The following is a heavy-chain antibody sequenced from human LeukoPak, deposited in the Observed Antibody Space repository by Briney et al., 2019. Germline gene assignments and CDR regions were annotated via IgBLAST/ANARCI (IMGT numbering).Heavy chain of an antibody. CDR2: INPDSGDT. V-gene: IGHV1-2*02. D-gene: IGHD3-10*01. CDR3: ARCGSGSYEY. CDR1: GYTFTGYY. J-gene: IGHJ4*02. Sequence: ASVKVSCKASGYTFTGYYMHWVRQAPGQGLEWMGWINPDSGDTKYAQKFQGRITMTRDTSISTAYMELSRLRSDDTAVYYCARCGSGSYEYWGQGTLVTVSS.